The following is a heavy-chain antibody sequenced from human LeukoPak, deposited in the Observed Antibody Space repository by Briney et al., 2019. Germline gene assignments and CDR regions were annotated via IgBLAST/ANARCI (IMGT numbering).Heavy chain of an antibody. D-gene: IGHD6-19*01. J-gene: IGHJ4*02. CDR3: ASDRSVAGIGPS. Sequence: PGGSLRLSCAASGFTFSSYSMRCVRQAPGRGLEWVEVVWYDGSSKNYADSVKGRFTISRDNSKNTLYLQMNSVRAEDTAVYYCASDRSVAGIGPSWGQGTLVTVSS. V-gene: IGHV3-33*01. CDR1: GFTFSSYS. CDR2: VWYDGSSK.